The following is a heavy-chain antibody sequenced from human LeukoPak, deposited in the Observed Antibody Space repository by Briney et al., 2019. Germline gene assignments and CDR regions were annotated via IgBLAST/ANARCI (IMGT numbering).Heavy chain of an antibody. J-gene: IGHJ4*02. V-gene: IGHV5-51*01. CDR2: IYPGDSDT. D-gene: IGHD5-24*01. Sequence: GESLKISCKGSGYGFTSYWIGWVRQMPGKGLEWMGIIYPGDSDTRYSPSFQGQVTISADKSLSTAYLQWSSLKASDTAMYYRARLRRSQHGYNPLDYWGQGTLVTVSS. CDR1: GYGFTSYW. CDR3: ARLRRSQHGYNPLDY.